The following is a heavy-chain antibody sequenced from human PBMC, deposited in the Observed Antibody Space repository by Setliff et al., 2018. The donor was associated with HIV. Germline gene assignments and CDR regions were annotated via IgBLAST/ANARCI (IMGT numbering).Heavy chain of an antibody. CDR1: GGSISSYY. D-gene: IGHD3-22*01. CDR2: IYTSGST. CDR3: ARGLSFYDPGGFDY. J-gene: IGHJ4*02. Sequence: SETLSLTCTVSGGSISSYYWSWIRQPPGKGLEWIGYIYTSGSTNYNPSLKSRVTISVDTSKNQFSLKLSSVTAADTAVYYCARGLSFYDPGGFDYWGQGTLGTV. V-gene: IGHV4-4*09.